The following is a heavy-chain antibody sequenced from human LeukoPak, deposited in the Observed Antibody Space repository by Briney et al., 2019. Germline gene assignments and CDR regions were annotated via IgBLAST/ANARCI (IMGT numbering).Heavy chain of an antibody. Sequence: PSETLSLTCAVYGGSFSGYYWSWIRQPPGRGLEWIGYIYYSGSTNYNPSLKSRVTISVDTSKNQFSLKLSSVTAADTAVYYCVRHYGSGSYYSAADYWGQGALVTVSS. CDR3: VRHYGSGSYYSAADY. CDR1: GGSFSGYY. D-gene: IGHD3-10*01. J-gene: IGHJ4*02. V-gene: IGHV4-59*08. CDR2: IYYSGST.